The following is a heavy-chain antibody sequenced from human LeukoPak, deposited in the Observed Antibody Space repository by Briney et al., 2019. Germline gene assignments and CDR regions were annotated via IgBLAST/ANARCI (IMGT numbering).Heavy chain of an antibody. V-gene: IGHV3-53*01. J-gene: IGHJ6*03. CDR1: GFTVSSNY. CDR2: IYSGGST. CDR3: VKYPAYYYDSSGPQPDDYYYYMDV. Sequence: PGGSLRLSCAASGFTVSSNYMSWVRQAPGKGLEWVSVIYSGGSTYYAGSVKGRFTISRDNSKNTLYLQMNSLRAEDTAVYYCVKYPAYYYDSSGPQPDDYYYYMDVWGKGTTVTISS. D-gene: IGHD3-22*01.